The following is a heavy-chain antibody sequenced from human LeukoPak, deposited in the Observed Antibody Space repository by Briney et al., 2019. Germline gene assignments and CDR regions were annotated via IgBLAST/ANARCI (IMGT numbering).Heavy chain of an antibody. CDR2: INPSVGGT. CDR1: GYGFTSYY. CDR3: ARHGSGRYYPAEGRVDY. D-gene: IGHD3-10*01. Sequence: ASVKVSCKAFGYGFTSYYIHWVRQPPGQGLEWMGIINPSVGGTTYARKFQGRVTMTRDTSTSTVYMELSSLRSEDTAVYYCARHGSGRYYPAEGRVDYWGQGTLVTVSS. J-gene: IGHJ4*02. V-gene: IGHV1-46*03.